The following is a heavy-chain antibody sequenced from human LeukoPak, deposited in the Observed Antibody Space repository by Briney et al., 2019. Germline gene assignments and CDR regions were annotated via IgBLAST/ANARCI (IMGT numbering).Heavy chain of an antibody. CDR2: IYSGGLT. CDR1: GFTVSTNY. D-gene: IGHD1-26*01. V-gene: IGHV3-53*01. CDR3: ARAQYSGRYWGDFDN. J-gene: IGHJ4*02. Sequence: GGSLRLSCAASGFTVSTNYMSWVRQAPGKGLEWVSLIYSGGLTYYADSVKGRFTISRDNSKNTLYLQMNSLRAEDTAVYYCARAQYSGRYWGDFDNRGQGTLVTVSS.